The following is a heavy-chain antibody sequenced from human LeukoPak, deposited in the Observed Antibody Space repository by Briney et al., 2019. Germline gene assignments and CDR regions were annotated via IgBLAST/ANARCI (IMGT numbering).Heavy chain of an antibody. CDR2: ISGSGGST. D-gene: IGHD6-19*01. Sequence: GGSLRLSCAASGFTFSSYAMSWVRQAPGKGLEWVSAISGSGGSTYYADSVKGRFTISRDNSKNTLYLQMNSLRAEDTAVYYCEKGVXQWLVXAAFDIWGQXXXXXVSS. CDR1: GFTFSSYA. CDR3: EKGVXQWLVXAAFDI. J-gene: IGHJ3*02. V-gene: IGHV3-23*01.